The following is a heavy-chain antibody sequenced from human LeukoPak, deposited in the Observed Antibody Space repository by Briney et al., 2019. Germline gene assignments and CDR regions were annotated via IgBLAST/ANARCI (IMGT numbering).Heavy chain of an antibody. CDR1: GFTFSSYW. D-gene: IGHD3-22*01. CDR3: TRNYYDSSGYGFDAFDI. Sequence: GGSLRLSCAASGFTFSSYWMSWVRQAPGKGLEWVANIKQDGSEKYHVDSVKGRFTISRDNAKKSLYLQMNSLRAEDTAVYYCTRNYYDSSGYGFDAFDIWGQGTMVTVSS. V-gene: IGHV3-7*01. CDR2: IKQDGSEK. J-gene: IGHJ3*02.